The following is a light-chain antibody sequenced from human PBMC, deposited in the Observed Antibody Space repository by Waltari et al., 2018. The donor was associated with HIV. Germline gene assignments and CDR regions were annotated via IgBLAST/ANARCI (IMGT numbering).Light chain of an antibody. V-gene: IGLV2-14*01. Sequence: QSALTQPASVSGPPGQSITISCTGANPDIGLYNLVSWYRQHPDKAPQLVIYGVNTRPSGVSDRFSGSKSGNTASLTISSLQAEDEADYYCSSYTNSDILLFGGGTKLTVL. CDR3: SSYTNSDILL. CDR1: NPDIGLYNL. CDR2: GVN. J-gene: IGLJ2*01.